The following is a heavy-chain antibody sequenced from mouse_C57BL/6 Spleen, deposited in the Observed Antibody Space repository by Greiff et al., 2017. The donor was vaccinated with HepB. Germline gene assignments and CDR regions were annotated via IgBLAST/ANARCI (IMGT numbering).Heavy chain of an antibody. CDR2: IRNKANGYTT. V-gene: IGHV7-3*01. Sequence: EVQRVESGGGLVQPGGSLSLSCAASGFTFTDYYMSWVRQPPGKALEWLGFIRNKANGYTTEYSASVKGRFTISRDNSQSILYLQMNALRAEDSATYYCARFWDYDEFAYWGQGTLVTVSA. CDR3: ARFWDYDEFAY. CDR1: GFTFTDYY. D-gene: IGHD2-4*01. J-gene: IGHJ3*01.